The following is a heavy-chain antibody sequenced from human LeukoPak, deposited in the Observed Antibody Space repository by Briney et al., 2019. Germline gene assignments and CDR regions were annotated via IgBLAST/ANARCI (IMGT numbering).Heavy chain of an antibody. CDR3: AKDAPPYYYDSSGYDY. Sequence: GRSLRLSCAASGFTFSSYAMHWVRQAPGKGLEWVAVISYDGSNKYYADSVKGRFTISRDNSKNTLYLQMNSLRAEDTAVYYCAKDAPPYYYDSSGYDYWGQGTLVTVSS. V-gene: IGHV3-30-3*01. J-gene: IGHJ4*02. D-gene: IGHD3-22*01. CDR2: ISYDGSNK. CDR1: GFTFSSYA.